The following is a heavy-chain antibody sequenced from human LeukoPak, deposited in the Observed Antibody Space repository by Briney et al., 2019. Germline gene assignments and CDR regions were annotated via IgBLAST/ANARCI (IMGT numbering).Heavy chain of an antibody. V-gene: IGHV3-30*04. J-gene: IGHJ5*02. D-gene: IGHD3-3*01. CDR2: RSYDGSNK. Sequence: GGSLRLSCAAFGFTFSSYAMHWVRQAPGKGLEWVAVRSYDGSNKYYADSVKGRFTISRDNSKNTLYLQMNSLRAEDTAVYYCARDLFLSNWFDPWGQGTLVTVSS. CDR1: GFTFSSYA. CDR3: ARDLFLSNWFDP.